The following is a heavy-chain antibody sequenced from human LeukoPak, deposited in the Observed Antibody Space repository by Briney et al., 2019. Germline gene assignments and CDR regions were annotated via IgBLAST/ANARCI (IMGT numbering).Heavy chain of an antibody. CDR3: ASHYYDILTGYKDY. J-gene: IGHJ4*02. D-gene: IGHD3-9*01. V-gene: IGHV4-34*01. CDR2: INHSGST. CDR1: GGSFSGYY. Sequence: SETLSLTCAVYGGSFSGYYWSWIRQPPGKGLEWTGEINHSGSTNYNPSLKSRVTISVDTSKNQFSLKLSSVTAADTAVYYCASHYYDILTGYKDYWGQGTLVTVSS.